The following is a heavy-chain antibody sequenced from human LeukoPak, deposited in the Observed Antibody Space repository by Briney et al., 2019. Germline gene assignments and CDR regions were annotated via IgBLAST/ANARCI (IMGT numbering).Heavy chain of an antibody. CDR2: IYSGGST. CDR1: GFTVSSNY. V-gene: IGHV3-53*01. D-gene: IGHD5-18*01. Sequence: GGSLSFSGAASGFTVSSNYMSWVRQAPGKGLEGGSVIYSGGSTYYADSVKGRFTISRDNSKNPLYLQMNRLRAEDTAVYYCARASIRHSRDTSMVSSFGGFDYWGQGTLVTVSS. CDR3: ARASIRHSRDTSMVSSFGGFDY. J-gene: IGHJ4*02.